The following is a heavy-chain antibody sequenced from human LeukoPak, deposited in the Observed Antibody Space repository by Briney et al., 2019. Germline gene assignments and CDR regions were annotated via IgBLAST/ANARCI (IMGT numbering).Heavy chain of an antibody. Sequence: GGSLRLSCEASGFTFTNYAMSWVRQAPGRGLEWVSGISGSGGTTYYADSVKGRFTISRDNSKNTLYLQMNNLGAGDTAIYYCAKSTGYTYNWYDYWGQGILVTVSS. J-gene: IGHJ5*01. CDR2: ISGSGGTT. D-gene: IGHD6-13*01. CDR3: AKSTGYTYNWYDY. CDR1: GFTFTNYA. V-gene: IGHV3-23*01.